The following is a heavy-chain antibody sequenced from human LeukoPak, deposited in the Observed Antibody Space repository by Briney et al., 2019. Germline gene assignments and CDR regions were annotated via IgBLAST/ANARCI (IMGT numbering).Heavy chain of an antibody. Sequence: TGGSLRLSCAASGFAFSSSAMHWVRQAPGKGLEWVAVVSSVGGDKYFADSVRGRFTISRDNSKNTLYLQMNSLRAEDTAVYYCVKDYSGSGSLDYWGQGTLVTVSS. D-gene: IGHD3-10*01. CDR1: GFAFSSSA. CDR3: VKDYSGSGSLDY. CDR2: VSSVGGDK. J-gene: IGHJ4*01. V-gene: IGHV3-30*18.